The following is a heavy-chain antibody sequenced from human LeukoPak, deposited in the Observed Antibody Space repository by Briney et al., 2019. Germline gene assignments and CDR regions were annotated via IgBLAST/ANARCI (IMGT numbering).Heavy chain of an antibody. CDR1: GFTFSSYW. V-gene: IGHV3-74*01. J-gene: IGHJ4*02. D-gene: IGHD2-2*01. Sequence: PGGSLRLSCAASGFTFSSYWMHWVRQAPGKGLVWVSRINSDGSSTSYADSVKGRFTISRDNAKNTLYLQMNSLRPEDTAVYYCAREWCSSTSCWENFDYWGQGTLVTVSS. CDR2: INSDGSST. CDR3: AREWCSSTSCWENFDY.